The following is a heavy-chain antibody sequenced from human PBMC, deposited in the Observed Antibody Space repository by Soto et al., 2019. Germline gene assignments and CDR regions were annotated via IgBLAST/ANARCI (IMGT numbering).Heavy chain of an antibody. CDR3: ARNADCRGGAKCIVGWFDP. V-gene: IGHV4-4*02. CDR1: GASMEDHDW. CDR2: ISPGGIA. J-gene: IGHJ5*02. D-gene: IGHD2-15*01. Sequence: QVHLQESGPGLVEPSGTLSLTCSVSGASMEDHDWWTWVRQSPEKGLEWIGEISPGGIATYNPSHKNRVTISIDRSKSQFYLTLNSLTAADTAMYYCARNADCRGGAKCIVGWFDPWGQGILVTVSS.